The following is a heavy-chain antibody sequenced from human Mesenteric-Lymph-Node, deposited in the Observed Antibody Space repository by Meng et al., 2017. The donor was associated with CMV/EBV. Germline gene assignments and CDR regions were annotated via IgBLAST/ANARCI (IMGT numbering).Heavy chain of an antibody. CDR2: IRYDGSNK. CDR1: GFTFSSYA. CDR3: AKEAGDWDPDY. D-gene: IGHD3/OR15-3a*01. Sequence: GESLKISCAASGFTFSSYAMHWVRQAPGKGLEWVAFIRYDGSNKYYADSVKGRFTISRDNFRNTVDLQMNSLRPEDTGVYYCAKEAGDWDPDYWGQGMVVTVSS. V-gene: IGHV3-30*02. J-gene: IGHJ4*02.